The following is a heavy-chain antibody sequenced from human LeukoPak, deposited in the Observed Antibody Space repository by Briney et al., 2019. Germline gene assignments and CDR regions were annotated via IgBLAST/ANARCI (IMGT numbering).Heavy chain of an antibody. CDR2: INHSGST. CDR1: GGSFSGYY. CDR3: ARDLPGIYDSSGYDNWFDP. J-gene: IGHJ5*02. D-gene: IGHD3-22*01. Sequence: KPSETLSLTCAVYGGSFSGYYWSWIRQPPGKGLEWIGEINHSGSTHYNPSFKSRVTILVDTSKNQFSLKLSSVTAADTAVYYCARDLPGIYDSSGYDNWFDPWGQGTLVTVSS. V-gene: IGHV4-34*01.